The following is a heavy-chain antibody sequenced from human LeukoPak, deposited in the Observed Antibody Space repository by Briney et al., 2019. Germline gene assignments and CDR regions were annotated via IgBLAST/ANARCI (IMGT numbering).Heavy chain of an antibody. D-gene: IGHD3/OR15-3a*01. CDR2: MNPNSGNT. J-gene: IGHJ5*02. CDR3: ARGRDWLRWFDP. V-gene: IGHV1-8*03. Sequence: ASVKVSCKASGHTFTNYDINWVRQATGQGLEWLGWMNPNSGNTGYAQKFQGRVTITRNTSITTAYMEVSSLTSEDTAVYYCARGRDWLRWFDPWGQGTLVTVSS. CDR1: GHTFTNYD.